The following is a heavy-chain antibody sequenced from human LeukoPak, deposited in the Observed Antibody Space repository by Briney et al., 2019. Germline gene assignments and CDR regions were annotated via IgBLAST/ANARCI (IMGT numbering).Heavy chain of an antibody. D-gene: IGHD1-14*01. CDR3: ARSSKVGTRGAFDC. J-gene: IGHJ4*02. V-gene: IGHV4-59*01. Sequence: SETLSLTCTVSGGSISSYYWSWIRQPPGKGLEWIGYIYYSGSTNYNPSLKSRVTISVDTSKDQFSLKLSSVTAADTAVYYCARSSKVGTRGAFDCWGQGTLVTVSS. CDR1: GGSISSYY. CDR2: IYYSGST.